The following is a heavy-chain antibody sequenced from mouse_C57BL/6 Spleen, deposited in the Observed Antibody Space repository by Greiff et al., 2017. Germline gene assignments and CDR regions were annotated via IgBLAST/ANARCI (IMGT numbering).Heavy chain of an antibody. J-gene: IGHJ4*01. CDR1: GYTFTSYW. Sequence: QVHVKQPGAELVKPGASVKLSCKASGYTFTSYWMQWVKQRPGQGLEWIGEIDPSDSYTNYNQKFKGKATLTVDTSSSTAYMQLSSLTSEDSAVYYCARLLPFMDYWGQGTTVTVSS. CDR3: ARLLPFMDY. V-gene: IGHV1-50*01. CDR2: IDPSDSYT. D-gene: IGHD2-3*01.